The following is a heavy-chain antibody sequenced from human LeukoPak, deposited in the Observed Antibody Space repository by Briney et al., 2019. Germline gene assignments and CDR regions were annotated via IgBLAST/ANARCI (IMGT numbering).Heavy chain of an antibody. Sequence: PGGSLRLSCTVSGFTVSSNSMSWVRQAPGKGLEWVSFIYSDNTHYSDSVKGRFTISRDNSKNTLYLQMNSLRAEDTAVYYCARDLGQLWYGSTGGYWGQGTLVTVSS. CDR3: ARDLGQLWYGSTGGY. J-gene: IGHJ4*02. CDR2: IYSDNT. CDR1: GFTVSSNS. V-gene: IGHV3-66*03. D-gene: IGHD5-18*01.